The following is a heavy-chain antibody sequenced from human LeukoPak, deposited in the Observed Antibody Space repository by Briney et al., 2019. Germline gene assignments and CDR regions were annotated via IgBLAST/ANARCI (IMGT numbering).Heavy chain of an antibody. CDR2: MNPNSGNT. D-gene: IGHD3-3*01. J-gene: IGHJ5*02. V-gene: IGHV1-8*02. CDR3: ARDNLSLGYDFWSGYYNWFDP. CDR1: GYTFTSYD. Sequence: GASVKVSCKASGYTFTSYDINWVRQATGQGLEWMGWMNPNSGNTGYAQKFQGRVTMTRDTSISTAYMELSRLRSDDTAVYYCARDNLSLGYDFWSGYYNWFDPWGQGTLVTVSS.